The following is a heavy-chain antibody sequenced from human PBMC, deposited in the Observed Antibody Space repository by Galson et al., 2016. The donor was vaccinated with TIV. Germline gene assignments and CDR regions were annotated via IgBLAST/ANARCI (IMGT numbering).Heavy chain of an antibody. Sequence: SVKVSCKASGGIFRSYAISWVRQAPGQGLEWMGGIIAIFGIPNYARKFQGRVTITADESTTTVYMELGSLRSDDTAVYYCARGSSYYSNYLDVWGKGTTVTVSS. J-gene: IGHJ6*03. V-gene: IGHV1-69*13. CDR1: GGIFRSYA. CDR2: IIAIFGIP. D-gene: IGHD3-3*01. CDR3: ARGSSYYSNYLDV.